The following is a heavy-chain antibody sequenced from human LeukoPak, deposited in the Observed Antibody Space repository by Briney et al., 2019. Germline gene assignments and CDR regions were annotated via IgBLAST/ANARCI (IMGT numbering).Heavy chain of an antibody. D-gene: IGHD3-3*01. CDR3: ARIYDFWSGYSAYYYYGMDV. CDR1: GYTFTSYG. CDR2: ISAYNGNT. V-gene: IGHV1-18*01. J-gene: IGHJ6*02. Sequence: ASVTVSCKASGYTFTSYGISWVRQAPGQGLEWMGWISAYNGNTNYAQKLQGRVTMTTDTSTSTAYMELRSLRSDDTAVYYCARIYDFWSGYSAYYYYGMDVWGQGTTVTVSS.